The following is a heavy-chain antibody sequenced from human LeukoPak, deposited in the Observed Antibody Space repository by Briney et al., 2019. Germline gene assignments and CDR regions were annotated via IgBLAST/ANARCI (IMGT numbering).Heavy chain of an antibody. D-gene: IGHD5-18*01. CDR3: ARGGGGYSYGKV. J-gene: IGHJ4*02. V-gene: IGHV1-69*13. CDR1: GGTFSSYA. CDR2: IIPIFGTA. Sequence: SVKVSCKASGGTFSSYAINWVRQAPGQGLEWMGGIIPIFGTANYAQKFQGRVTITADEPTSTAYMELSSLRSEDTAVYYCARGGGGYSYGKVWGQGTLVTVSS.